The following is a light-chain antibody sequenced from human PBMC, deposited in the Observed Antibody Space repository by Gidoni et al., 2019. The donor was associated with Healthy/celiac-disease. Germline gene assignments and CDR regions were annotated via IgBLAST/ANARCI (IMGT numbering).Light chain of an antibody. J-gene: IGKJ1*01. V-gene: IGKV1-5*03. CDR3: QQYNSYSRT. CDR1: QSISSW. CDR2: KAS. Sequence: DIQITQSPSTLSASVGDRVTITCRASQSISSWVAWYQQKPGKAPKLLIYKASSLESGVPSRFSGSGSGTEFTLTISSLQPDDFATYYCQQYNSYSRTFGQXTKVEIK.